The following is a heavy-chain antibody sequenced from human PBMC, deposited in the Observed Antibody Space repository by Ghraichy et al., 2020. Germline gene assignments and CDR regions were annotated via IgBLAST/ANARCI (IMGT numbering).Heavy chain of an antibody. CDR2: MNPNNGNT. J-gene: IGHJ5*02. CDR3: ARVSSVPAYSPDSSPYYYVNWFDP. D-gene: IGHD3-22*01. CDR1: GYTFTNYD. V-gene: IGHV1-8*01. Sequence: ASVKVSCKASGYTFTNYDINWVRQAAGQGLEWMGWMNPNNGNTGYAQKFQGRVTMTRNTSIGTAYMELNSLRSEDTAVYYCARVSSVPAYSPDSSPYYYVNWFDPWGQGTLVTVSS.